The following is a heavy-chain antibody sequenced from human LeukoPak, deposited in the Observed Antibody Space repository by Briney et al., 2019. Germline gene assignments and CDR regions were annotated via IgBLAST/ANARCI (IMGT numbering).Heavy chain of an antibody. CDR1: GFIFNDYS. Sequence: PGGSLRLSCAASGFIFNDYSIHWVRQFPGKGLEWVSLINEDGDRTLYADSVKGRFTISRDNRKNSLYLQMNSLRTEDTALYYCAKEVRGSSWTGFDYWGQGTLVTVSS. D-gene: IGHD6-13*01. CDR2: INEDGDRT. V-gene: IGHV3-43*01. J-gene: IGHJ4*02. CDR3: AKEVRGSSWTGFDY.